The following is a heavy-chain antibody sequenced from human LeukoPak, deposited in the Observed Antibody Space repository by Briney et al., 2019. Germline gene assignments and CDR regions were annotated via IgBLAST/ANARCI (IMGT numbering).Heavy chain of an antibody. J-gene: IGHJ6*02. CDR3: ARVGDYGDYYYYRMDV. CDR2: IYYSGST. Sequence: PSETLSLTCTVSGGSISSYYWSWIRQPPGKGLEWIGYIYYSGSTNYNPSLKSRVTISVDTSKNQFSLKLSSVTAADTAVYYCARVGDYGDYYYYRMDVWGQGTTVTVSS. D-gene: IGHD4-17*01. CDR1: GGSISSYY. V-gene: IGHV4-59*01.